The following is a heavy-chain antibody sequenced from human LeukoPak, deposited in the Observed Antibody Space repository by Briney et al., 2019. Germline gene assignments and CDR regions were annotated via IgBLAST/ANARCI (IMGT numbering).Heavy chain of an antibody. CDR3: AELGITMIGGV. CDR2: ISSSGSTI. D-gene: IGHD3-10*02. J-gene: IGHJ6*04. V-gene: IGHV3-48*03. Sequence: GGSLRLSCAASGFLFSSFEINWVRQAPGKGLEWVSYISSSGSTIYYADSVKGRFTISRDNAKSSLYLQMNSLRAEDTAVYYCAELGITMIGGVWGKGTTVTISS. CDR1: GFLFSSFE.